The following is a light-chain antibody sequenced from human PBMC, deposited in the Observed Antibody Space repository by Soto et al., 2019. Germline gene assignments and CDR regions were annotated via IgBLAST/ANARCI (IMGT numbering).Light chain of an antibody. V-gene: IGKV1-39*01. CDR3: QQSFTSPWT. J-gene: IGKJ1*01. CDR2: AAS. CDR1: QSISSN. Sequence: DIQMTQSPSSLSASVGDRVNITCRASQSISSNLNWYQQKPGKAPKLLIYAASSLQSGVPSRFSGGGSGTDFTLTISTLLPEDFATYYCQQSFTSPWTFGQGTNVE.